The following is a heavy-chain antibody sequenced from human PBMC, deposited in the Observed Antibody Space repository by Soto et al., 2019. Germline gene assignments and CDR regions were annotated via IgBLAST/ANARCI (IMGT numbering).Heavy chain of an antibody. V-gene: IGHV4-38-2*01. J-gene: IGHJ4*02. CDR1: GYSISSGYY. CDR3: ARVTTYYYDSSGYYYPYYFDY. Sequence: KPSETLSLTCAVSGYSISSGYYWGWLRQPPGKGLEWIGSIYHGGSTYYNPSLKSRVTISVDTSKNQFSLKLSSVTAADTAVYYCARVTTYYYDSSGYYYPYYFDYWGQGTLVTVSS. D-gene: IGHD3-22*01. CDR2: IYHGGST.